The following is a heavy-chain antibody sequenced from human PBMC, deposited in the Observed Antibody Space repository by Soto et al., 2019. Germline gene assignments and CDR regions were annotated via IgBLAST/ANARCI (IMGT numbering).Heavy chain of an antibody. J-gene: IGHJ4*02. CDR2: INPSGGST. D-gene: IGHD1-1*01. CDR1: GYIFSSYY. Sequence: QVQLVQSGAEVKKPGASVKVSCKASGYIFSSYYLHWVRQAPGQGLEWMGMINPSGGSTSIAQKFQGRVTMTRDTSTSTVYMELSSLRSEDTAVYYCARNDKSGLDYWGQGTLVTVSS. CDR3: ARNDKSGLDY. V-gene: IGHV1-46*01.